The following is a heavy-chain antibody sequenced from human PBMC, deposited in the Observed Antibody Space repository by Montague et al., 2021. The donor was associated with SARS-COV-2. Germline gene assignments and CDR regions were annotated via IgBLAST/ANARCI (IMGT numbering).Heavy chain of an antibody. J-gene: IGHJ4*02. V-gene: IGHV3-30*18. D-gene: IGHD3-10*01. CDR2: ISYDGSIQ. Sequence: SLRLSCAASGFTFNNFGMHWVRQAPGQGLEWVAVISYDGSIQYYADSVKGRFTISRDWSKNTLYLQMSSLRPEDTAVYYCAKDATIFWFERGRGTFDHWGQGTLAAVSS. CDR3: AKDATIFWFERGRGTFDH. CDR1: GFTFNNFG.